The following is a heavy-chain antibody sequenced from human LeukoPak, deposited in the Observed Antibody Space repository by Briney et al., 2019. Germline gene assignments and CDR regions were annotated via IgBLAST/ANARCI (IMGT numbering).Heavy chain of an antibody. CDR1: GFTFSSYG. J-gene: IGHJ4*02. V-gene: IGHV3-48*04. CDR3: ARAGDYDSSGYYYYFDY. CDR2: ISSSGSTI. D-gene: IGHD3-22*01. Sequence: GGSLRLSCAASGFTFSSYGMHWVRQAPGKGLEWVSYISSSGSTIYYADSVKGRFTISRDNAKNSLYLQMNSLRAEDTAVYYCARAGDYDSSGYYYYFDYWGQGTLVTVSS.